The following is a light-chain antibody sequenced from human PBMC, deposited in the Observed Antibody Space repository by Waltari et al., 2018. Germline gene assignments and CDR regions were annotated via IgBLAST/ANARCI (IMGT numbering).Light chain of an antibody. J-gene: IGLJ2*01. V-gene: IGLV1-40*01. CDR2: GDN. Sequence: QSVLPQPPSVSGAPGQRVTISCTGSGSNIGAGYDTQWYQQLPGKAPRLLTYGDNHRPLGVPDRFFGARPGTSASLAITGLQAEDEGDYYCQSYDTSLSVVFGGGTKLTVL. CDR1: GSNIGAGYD. CDR3: QSYDTSLSVV.